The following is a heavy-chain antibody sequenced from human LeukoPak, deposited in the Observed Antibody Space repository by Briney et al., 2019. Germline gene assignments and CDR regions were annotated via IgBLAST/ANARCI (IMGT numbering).Heavy chain of an antibody. D-gene: IGHD7-27*01. V-gene: IGHV4-38-2*02. J-gene: IGHJ4*02. CDR3: ARDATGLGNYFNY. CDR2: MHHSEST. Sequence: PSETLSLTCTVSGYSISSAYYWAWIRQPPGKGLEWIGSMHHSESTTCNPSLKSRVTISVDTSKNQFSLKLSSVAAADTAVYYCARDATGLGNYFNYWGQRTLVTVSS. CDR1: GYSISSAYY.